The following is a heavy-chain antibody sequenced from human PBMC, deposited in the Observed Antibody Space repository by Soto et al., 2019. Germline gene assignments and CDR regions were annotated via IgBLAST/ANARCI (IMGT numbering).Heavy chain of an antibody. J-gene: IGHJ6*02. CDR3: DSSGYPNYYYYYGMDV. V-gene: IGHV5-51*01. CDR1: GYSFTSYW. Sequence: GESLKISCKGSGYSFTSYWVGWVRQMPGKGLEWMGIIYPGDSDTRYNPSFRGQVTISADKSISTAYLQWSSLKASDTAMYYYDSSGYPNYYYYYGMDVWGQGTTVTVSS. CDR2: IYPGDSDT. D-gene: IGHD3-22*01.